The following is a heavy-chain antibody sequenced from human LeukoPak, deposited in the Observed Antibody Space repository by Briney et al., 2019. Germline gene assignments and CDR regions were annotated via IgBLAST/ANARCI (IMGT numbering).Heavy chain of an antibody. J-gene: IGHJ6*02. Sequence: PSETLSLTYAVYGGSFSGYYWSWIRQPPGKGLEWIGEINHSGSTNYNPSLKSRVTISVDTSKNQFSLKLSSVTAADTAVYYCARGKGRVRGVITPPYYYGMDVWGQGTTVTVSS. V-gene: IGHV4-34*01. CDR1: GGSFSGYY. CDR2: INHSGST. D-gene: IGHD3-10*01. CDR3: ARGKGRVRGVITPPYYYGMDV.